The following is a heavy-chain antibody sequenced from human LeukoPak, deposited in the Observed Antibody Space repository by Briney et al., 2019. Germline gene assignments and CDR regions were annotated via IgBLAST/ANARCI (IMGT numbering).Heavy chain of an antibody. V-gene: IGHV1-46*01. D-gene: IGHD6-19*01. CDR2: INPSGGST. CDR3: ARVQYSSGWPYHDAFDI. CDR1: GYTFTGYY. J-gene: IGHJ3*02. Sequence: ASVKVSCKASGYTFTGYYMHWVRQAPGQGLEWMGIINPSGGSTSYAQKFQGRVTMTRDTSTSTVYMELSSLRSEDTAVYYCARVQYSSGWPYHDAFDIWGQGTMVTVSS.